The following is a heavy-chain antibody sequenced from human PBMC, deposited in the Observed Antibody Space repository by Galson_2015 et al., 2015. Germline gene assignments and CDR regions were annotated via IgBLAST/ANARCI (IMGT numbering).Heavy chain of an antibody. V-gene: IGHV6-1*01. CDR2: TCYRSKWYN. J-gene: IGHJ3*01. CDR1: GDSVSSHSAA. CDR3: ARGIAAGCHGFDS. Sequence: CAISGDSVSSHSAAWNWIKQSPSRGLEGLGRTCYRSKWYNNYGVSVKSRITINPDTSKNQFSLQLNSVTPEDTAVYFCARGIAAGCHGFDSWGQGTMVTVSS. D-gene: IGHD6-13*01.